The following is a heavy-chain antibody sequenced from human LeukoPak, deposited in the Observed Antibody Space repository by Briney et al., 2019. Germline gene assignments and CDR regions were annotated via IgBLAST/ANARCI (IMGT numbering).Heavy chain of an antibody. J-gene: IGHJ5*02. D-gene: IGHD2-15*01. CDR1: GGTFSSYA. CDR3: AMERDIVVVVAAIGDQGFDP. Sequence: SVTVSFKAAGGTFSSYAISWVRQAPGQGGEWMGGIIPILGIANYAQKFQGRVTITADKSTRTAYMELSSLISDDTAVYYCAMERDIVVVVAAIGDQGFDPWGQGPLVTVSS. V-gene: IGHV1-69*10. CDR2: IIPILGIA.